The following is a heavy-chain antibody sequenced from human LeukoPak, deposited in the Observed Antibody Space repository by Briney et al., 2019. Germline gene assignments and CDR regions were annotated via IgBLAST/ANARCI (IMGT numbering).Heavy chain of an antibody. V-gene: IGHV4-4*07. J-gene: IGHJ4*02. CDR3: VREAMEVGVISWGPKQPRPSHVDS. Sequence: SETLSLTYAVYGGSFSGYYWSWIRQPAGEGLEWIGRVSSSGTTYHNPSLKSRVTMSVDTSMKQVFLNVNSVTAADTAVYYCVREAMEVGVISWGPKQPRPSHVDSWGQGILVIVSS. D-gene: IGHD3-16*02. CDR1: GGSFSGYY. CDR2: VSSSGTT.